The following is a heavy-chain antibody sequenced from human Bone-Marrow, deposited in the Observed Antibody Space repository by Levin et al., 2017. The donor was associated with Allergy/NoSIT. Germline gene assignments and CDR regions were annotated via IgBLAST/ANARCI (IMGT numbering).Heavy chain of an antibody. V-gene: IGHV3-30*18. J-gene: IGHJ4*02. CDR3: AKDPGPAAIYFGIVYFDY. CDR2: ISYDGSNK. D-gene: IGHD2-2*01. CDR1: GFTFSSYG. Sequence: GESLKISCAASGFTFSSYGMHWVRQAPGKGLEWVAVISYDGSNKYYADSVKGRFTISRDNSKNTLYLQMNSLRAEDTAVYYCAKDPGPAAIYFGIVYFDYWGQGTLVTVSS.